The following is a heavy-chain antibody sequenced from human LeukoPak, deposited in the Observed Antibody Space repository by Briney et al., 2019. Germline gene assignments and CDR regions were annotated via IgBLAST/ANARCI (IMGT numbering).Heavy chain of an antibody. CDR2: IASDRSYT. J-gene: IGHJ4*02. D-gene: IGHD3-3*01. CDR1: GFVFSIYA. V-gene: IGHV3-30*04. CDR3: AREGTYSDYWSGYFEY. Sequence: GGPLRLSCEGSGFVFSIYAIHWIRQSPDRGLEWVAVIASDRSYTDYVHSLKDRFTISRDNSKNTVYLDMTSLTPEDAAVYYCAREGTYSDYWSGYFEYWGQGTRVIVSS.